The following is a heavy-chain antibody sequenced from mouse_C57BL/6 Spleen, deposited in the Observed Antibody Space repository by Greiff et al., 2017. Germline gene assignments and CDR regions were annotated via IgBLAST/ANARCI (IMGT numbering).Heavy chain of an antibody. D-gene: IGHD2-4*01. J-gene: IGHJ3*01. V-gene: IGHV5-9*01. CDR3: ARGYDYPAWFAY. CDR1: GFTFSSYT. CDR2: ISGGGGNT. Sequence: DVKLVESGGGLVKPGGSLKLSCAASGFTFSSYTMSWVRQTPEKRLEWVATISGGGGNTYYPDSVKGRFTISRDNAKNTLYLQMSILRSEDTALYYCARGYDYPAWFAYWGQGTLVTVSA.